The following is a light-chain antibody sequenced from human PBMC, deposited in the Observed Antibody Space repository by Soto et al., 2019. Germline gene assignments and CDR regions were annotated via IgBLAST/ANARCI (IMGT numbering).Light chain of an antibody. CDR3: CSYAGNITWV. Sequence: QSALTQPASVSGSPGQSITISCTGTSSDIGSDKLISWYQHHPGRAPKIMIYEAFKRPSGVSDRFSGSRAGNTASLTISGLRAVDEADYYCCSYAGNITWVFGGGTKVTVL. V-gene: IGLV2-23*01. CDR1: SSDIGSDKL. CDR2: EAF. J-gene: IGLJ3*02.